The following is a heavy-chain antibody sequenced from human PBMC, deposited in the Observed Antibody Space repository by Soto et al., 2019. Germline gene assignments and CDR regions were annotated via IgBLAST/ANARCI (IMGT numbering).Heavy chain of an antibody. D-gene: IGHD2-15*01. CDR1: GYSFTAYY. CDR2: IKPHSGDT. Sequence: ASVKVSCKASGYSFTAYYIHWVRQAPGQGLEWMGWIKPHSGDTGYTQKFQGRVTMTRDTSIITAYMELSSLRYADTAMYFCARGSAVVVNWFDSWGQGTPVPVSS. CDR3: ARGSAVVVNWFDS. V-gene: IGHV1-2*02. J-gene: IGHJ5*01.